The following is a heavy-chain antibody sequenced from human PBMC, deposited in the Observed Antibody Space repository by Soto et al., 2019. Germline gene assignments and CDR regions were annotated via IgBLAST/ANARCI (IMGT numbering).Heavy chain of an antibody. J-gene: IGHJ6*03. Sequence: EVQLVESGGGLVQPGGSLRLSCAASGFTFSSYWMHWVRQAPGKGLVWVSRINNDGTTTNYADSVKGRFTISRDNAKNTVFLQMNSLRAEDTAMYYCARDPGLWFGESPSSYYNNYMDVWGKGTTVTVS. CDR3: ARDPGLWFGESPSSYYNNYMDV. CDR2: INNDGTTT. CDR1: GFTFSSYW. V-gene: IGHV3-74*01. D-gene: IGHD3-10*01.